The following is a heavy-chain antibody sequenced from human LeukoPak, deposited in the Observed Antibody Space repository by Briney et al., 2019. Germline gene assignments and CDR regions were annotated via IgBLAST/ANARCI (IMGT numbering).Heavy chain of an antibody. CDR2: IIPIFGTA. J-gene: IGHJ3*02. Sequence: SVKVSCKASGYTFTSYDISWVRQAPGQGLEWMGGIIPIFGTANYAQKFQGRVTITADESTSTAYMELSSLRSEDTAVYYCARSFYYGSGSYYSRYADAFDIWGQGTMVTVSS. D-gene: IGHD3-10*01. V-gene: IGHV1-69*13. CDR3: ARSFYYGSGSYYSRYADAFDI. CDR1: GYTFTSYD.